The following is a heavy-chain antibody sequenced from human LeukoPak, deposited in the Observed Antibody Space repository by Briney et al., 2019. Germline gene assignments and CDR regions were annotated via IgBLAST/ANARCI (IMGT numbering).Heavy chain of an antibody. CDR3: ATVGAVAGNVDY. CDR2: FDPEDGET. J-gene: IGHJ4*02. Sequence: GASVKVSCKVSGYTLTELSMHWVRQAPGKGLEWMGGFDPEDGETIYAQKFQGRVTMTEDTSTDTAYMELSSLRSEDTAVYYCATVGAVAGNVDYWGQGTLVTVSS. CDR1: GYTLTELS. D-gene: IGHD6-19*01. V-gene: IGHV1-24*01.